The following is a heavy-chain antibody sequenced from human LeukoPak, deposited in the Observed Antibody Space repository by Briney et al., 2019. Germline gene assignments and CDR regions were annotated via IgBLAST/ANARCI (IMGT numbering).Heavy chain of an antibody. Sequence: GGSLRLSCVASGFTFNNYWMSWVRQAPGKGPEWVANIKQDGSEKYYVDSVKGRFTISRDNAKNSLYLHMDGLRAEDTAFYYCARDKIVGATSLDYWGQGTLVTVSS. J-gene: IGHJ4*02. CDR1: GFTFNNYW. D-gene: IGHD1-26*01. CDR2: IKQDGSEK. CDR3: ARDKIVGATSLDY. V-gene: IGHV3-7*01.